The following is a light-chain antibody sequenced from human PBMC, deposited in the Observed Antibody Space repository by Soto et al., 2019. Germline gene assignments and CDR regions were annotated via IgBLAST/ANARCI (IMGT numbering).Light chain of an antibody. V-gene: IGLV2-14*01. CDR1: SSDIGAYNY. CDR3: CSYTRSNTHV. J-gene: IGLJ1*01. CDR2: DVI. Sequence: QSALTQPTSVSGSRGRSITISCIGSSSDIGAYNYVSWFQQHPGEVPKMIIYDVIKRPSGVSARFSGSKSGNTASLTISGLQPEDEADYYCCSYTRSNTHVFGTGTKLTVL.